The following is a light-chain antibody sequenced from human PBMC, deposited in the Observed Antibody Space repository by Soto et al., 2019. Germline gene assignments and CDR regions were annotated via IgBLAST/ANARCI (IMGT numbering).Light chain of an antibody. CDR3: SSYTTSTTLGV. CDR1: SSDFGTYNH. J-gene: IGLJ1*01. CDR2: DVS. V-gene: IGLV2-14*01. Sequence: QSALTQPASVSGFPGQSITISCTGTSSDFGTYNHVSWYQQHPGKAPKLMIYDVSNRPSGVSNRFSGSKSGNTASLTISGLQAEDEADYYCSSYTTSTTLGVFGTGTKVTVL.